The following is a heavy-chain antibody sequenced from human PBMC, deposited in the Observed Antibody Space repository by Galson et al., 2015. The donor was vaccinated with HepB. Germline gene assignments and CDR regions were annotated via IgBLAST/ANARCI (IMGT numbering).Heavy chain of an antibody. J-gene: IGHJ3*02. Sequence: SLRLSCAASGFTFSSYSMNWVRQAPGKGLEWVSYISSSSSTIYYADSVKGRFTISRDNAKNSLYLQMNSLRAEDTAVYYCARVVDDDAFDIWGQGTMVTVSS. CDR3: ARVVDDDAFDI. CDR2: ISSSSSTI. D-gene: IGHD2-15*01. CDR1: GFTFSSYS. V-gene: IGHV3-48*04.